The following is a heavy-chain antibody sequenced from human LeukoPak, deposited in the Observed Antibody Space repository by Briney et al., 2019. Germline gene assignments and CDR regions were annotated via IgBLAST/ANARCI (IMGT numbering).Heavy chain of an antibody. Sequence: SVKVSCKASGGTFSSYAISWVRQAPGQGLEWMGGIIPIFGTANYAQKFQGRVTITADESTCTAYMELSSLRSEDTAVYYCASSSSSGYYYYGMDVWGQGTTVTVSS. CDR2: IIPIFGTA. CDR3: ASSSSSGYYYYGMDV. V-gene: IGHV1-69*13. J-gene: IGHJ6*02. CDR1: GGTFSSYA. D-gene: IGHD6-6*01.